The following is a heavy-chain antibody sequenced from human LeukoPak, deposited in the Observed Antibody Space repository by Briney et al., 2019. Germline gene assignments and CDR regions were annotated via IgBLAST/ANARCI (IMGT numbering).Heavy chain of an antibody. CDR3: ARGGTYYDSSGYYYKSRYYFDY. Sequence: NSSETLSLTCAVYGGSFSGYYWSWIRQPPGKGLEWIGEINHSGSTNYNPSLKSRVTISVDTSKNQFSLKLSSVTAADTAVYYCARGGTYYDSSGYYYKSRYYFDYWGQGTLVTVSS. V-gene: IGHV4-34*01. CDR2: INHSGST. D-gene: IGHD3-22*01. CDR1: GGSFSGYY. J-gene: IGHJ4*02.